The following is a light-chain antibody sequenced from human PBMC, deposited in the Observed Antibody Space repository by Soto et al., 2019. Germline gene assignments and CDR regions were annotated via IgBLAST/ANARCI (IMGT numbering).Light chain of an antibody. CDR3: SSYTTSSTIVV. Sequence: QSALTQPASVSGSPGQSITISCTGTSSDVGGYNYVSWYQQHPGKAPKLMLYEVSNRPSGVSNRFSGSKSGNTASLTISGLQAEDDADYYCSSYTTSSTIVVFGGGTKLTVL. V-gene: IGLV2-14*01. J-gene: IGLJ2*01. CDR2: EVS. CDR1: SSDVGGYNY.